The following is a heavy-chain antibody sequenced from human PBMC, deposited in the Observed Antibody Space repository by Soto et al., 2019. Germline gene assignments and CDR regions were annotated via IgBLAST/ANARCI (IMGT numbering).Heavy chain of an antibody. D-gene: IGHD6-13*01. CDR1: GVSVNSDYYY. J-gene: IGHJ4*02. CDR2: IYSSGRT. Sequence: PSETLSLTCTVSGVSVNSDYYYWTWIRQPPGKGLEWIGYIYSSGRTNYNPSLASRLAMSVNTSRNQFSLRLSSVTAADTAVFYCAREFSSSPEAFDYWGQGALVTVSS. CDR3: AREFSSSPEAFDY. V-gene: IGHV4-61*01.